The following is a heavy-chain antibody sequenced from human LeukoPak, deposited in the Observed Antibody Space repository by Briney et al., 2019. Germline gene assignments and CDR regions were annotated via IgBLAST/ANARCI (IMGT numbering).Heavy chain of an antibody. CDR3: ARDGDVDTAMVSLDY. Sequence: ASVKVSCKASGYTFTSYYMRWVRQAPGQGLEWMGIINPSGGSTSYAQKFQGRVTMTRDTSTSTVYMELSSLRSEDTAVYYCARDGDVDTAMVSLDYWGQGTLVTVSS. CDR2: INPSGGST. D-gene: IGHD5-18*01. V-gene: IGHV1-46*01. CDR1: GYTFTSYY. J-gene: IGHJ4*02.